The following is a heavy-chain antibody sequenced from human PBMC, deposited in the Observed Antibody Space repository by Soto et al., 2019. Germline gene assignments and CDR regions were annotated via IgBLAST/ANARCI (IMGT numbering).Heavy chain of an antibody. CDR2: IKSKTDGGTT. CDR1: GFTFSNAW. V-gene: IGHV3-15*01. J-gene: IGHJ4*02. Sequence: GGSLRLSCAASGFTFSNAWMSWVRQAPGKGLEWVGRIKSKTDGGTTDYAAPVKGRFTISRDDSKNTLYLQMNSLKTEDTAVYYCTTGTPGGLAVAGTQFDYWGQGTLVTVSS. CDR3: TTGTPGGLAVAGTQFDY. D-gene: IGHD6-19*01.